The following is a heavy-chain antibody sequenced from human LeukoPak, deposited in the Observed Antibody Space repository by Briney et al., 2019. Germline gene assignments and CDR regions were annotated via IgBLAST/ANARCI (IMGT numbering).Heavy chain of an antibody. CDR3: AKYATGYAPNFDY. J-gene: IGHJ4*01. V-gene: IGHV3-23*01. D-gene: IGHD5-12*01. CDR2: IGPSGAVT. CDR1: GFTFRFYA. Sequence: PGGSLRLSCAGSGFTFRFYAMTWVRQAPGKGLEWVSVIGPSGAVTHYAESVKGRFTISRDNSKNTLYPQMNSLRVEDTAIYFCAKYATGYAPNFDYWGQGTLVTVSS.